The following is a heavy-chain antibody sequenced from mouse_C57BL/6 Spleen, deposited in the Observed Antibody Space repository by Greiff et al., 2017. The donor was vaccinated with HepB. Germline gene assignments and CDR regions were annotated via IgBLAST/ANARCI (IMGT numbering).Heavy chain of an antibody. Sequence: EVKLVESGGGLVQPGGSMKLSCAASGFTFSDAWMDWVRQSPEKGLEWVAEIRNKANNHATYYAESVKGRFTISRDDSKSSVYLQMNSLRAEDTGIYYCTSPGDYGNWYFDVWGTGTTVTVSS. CDR3: TSPGDYGNWYFDV. D-gene: IGHD2-4*01. CDR1: GFTFSDAW. CDR2: IRNKANNHAT. J-gene: IGHJ1*03. V-gene: IGHV6-6*01.